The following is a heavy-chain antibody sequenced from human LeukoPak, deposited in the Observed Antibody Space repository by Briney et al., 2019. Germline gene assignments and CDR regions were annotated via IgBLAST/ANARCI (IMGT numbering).Heavy chain of an antibody. CDR1: GFTFDDYA. V-gene: IGHV3-23*01. Sequence: GGSLRLSCAASGFTFDDYAMSWVRQAPGKGLEWVSAISGSGGSTYSADSVKGRFTISRDNSKNTLYLQMNSLRAEDTAVYYCARGGPATTIDYWGRGTLVTVSS. CDR2: ISGSGGST. D-gene: IGHD1-1*01. CDR3: ARGGPATTIDY. J-gene: IGHJ4*02.